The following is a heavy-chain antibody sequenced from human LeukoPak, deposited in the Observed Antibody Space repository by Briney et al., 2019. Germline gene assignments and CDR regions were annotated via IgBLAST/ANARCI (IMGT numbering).Heavy chain of an antibody. V-gene: IGHV3-21*01. CDR1: GFTFSSYS. J-gene: IGHJ4*02. D-gene: IGHD2-2*01. Sequence: GGSLRLSCAASGFTFSSYSMNWVRQAPGEGLEWVSSISSSSSYIYYADSVKGRFTISRDNAKNSLYLQMNSLRAEDTALYYCARGASVPAAPWYWGQGTLVTVSS. CDR2: ISSSSSYI. CDR3: ARGASVPAAPWY.